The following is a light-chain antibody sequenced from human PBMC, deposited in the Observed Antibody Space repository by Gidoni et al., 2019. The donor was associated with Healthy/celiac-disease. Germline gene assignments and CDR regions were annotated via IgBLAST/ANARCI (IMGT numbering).Light chain of an antibody. CDR3: QQRSNWPRWT. V-gene: IGKV3-11*01. CDR1: QSVSSY. J-gene: IGKJ1*01. Sequence: ESVLTQSPATLSLSPGDRATLSCRASQSVSSYLAWYQQKPGQAPRLLIYDASNRATGLPARFSGSGSGTDFTLTISSLEPEDFAVYYCQQRSNWPRWTFGQGTKVEIK. CDR2: DAS.